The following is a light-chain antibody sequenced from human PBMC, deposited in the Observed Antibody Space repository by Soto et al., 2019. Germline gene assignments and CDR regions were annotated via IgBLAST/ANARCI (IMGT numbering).Light chain of an antibody. CDR1: SSDVGIYNY. J-gene: IGLJ3*02. V-gene: IGLV2-14*01. CDR2: EVS. CDR3: SSYTTSSTRV. Sequence: QSALTQPASVSGSPGQSITISCTGTSSDVGIYNYVSWYQHHPGKAPKLMIYEVSNRPSGVSYRFSGSKSGNTASLTISGLQAEDEADYYCSSYTTSSTRVFGGGTKLTVL.